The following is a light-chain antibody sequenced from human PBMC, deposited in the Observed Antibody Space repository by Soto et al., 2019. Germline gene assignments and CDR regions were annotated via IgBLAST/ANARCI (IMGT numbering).Light chain of an antibody. V-gene: IGKV1-5*03. CDR3: HRHETYPLA. J-gene: IGKJ4*01. Sequence: QMTQSPSTLSASVGDSVSITCRASRDIGTWLAWFQQKPGRAPNLLIYRASTLARGVPSRFSGSGSGTEFTLTISSLQPDDFATYYCHRHETYPLAFGGGTKVDI. CDR1: RDIGTW. CDR2: RAS.